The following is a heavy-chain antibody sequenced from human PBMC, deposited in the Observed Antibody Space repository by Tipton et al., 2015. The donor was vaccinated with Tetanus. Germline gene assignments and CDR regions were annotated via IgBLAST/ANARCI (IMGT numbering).Heavy chain of an antibody. D-gene: IGHD4-17*01. CDR2: IYYSGSS. CDR3: ARPSTTVTPRAFDV. CDR1: GGSISSDGAY. Sequence: TLSLTCTVSGGSISSDGAYWSWIRQPPGKGLEWIGSIYYSGSSYYNPSLESRVTISLDTSKNRFSLKLTSATAADAAVYYCARPSTTVTPRAFDVWGQGTMVTVSS. V-gene: IGHV4-39*01. J-gene: IGHJ3*01.